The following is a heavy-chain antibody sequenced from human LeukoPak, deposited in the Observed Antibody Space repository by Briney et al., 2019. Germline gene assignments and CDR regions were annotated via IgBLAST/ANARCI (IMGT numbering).Heavy chain of an antibody. Sequence: SETLSLTCTVSGGSIRSYYWSWIRQPPGKGLEWIGYIYYSGSTNYNPSLKSRVTISVDTSKNQFSLKLSSVTAADTAVYYCARGLRGWNFDYWGQGTLVTVSS. D-gene: IGHD6-19*01. CDR1: GGSIRSYY. CDR3: ARGLRGWNFDY. CDR2: IYYSGST. V-gene: IGHV4-59*01. J-gene: IGHJ4*02.